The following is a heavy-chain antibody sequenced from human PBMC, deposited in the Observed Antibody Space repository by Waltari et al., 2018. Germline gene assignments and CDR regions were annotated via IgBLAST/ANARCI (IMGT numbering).Heavy chain of an antibody. CDR1: GFTFSDYY. Sequence: QVQLVESGGGLVKPGGSLRLSCAASGFTFSDYYMSWIRQGRGKGREWGSYIRSSGSTIYYADSVKGRFTISRDNAKNALYLQMNSLRAEDTAVYYCACTIAAAGTPGYWGQGTLVTVSS. CDR3: ACTIAAAGTPGY. D-gene: IGHD6-13*01. V-gene: IGHV3-11*01. J-gene: IGHJ4*02. CDR2: IRSSGSTI.